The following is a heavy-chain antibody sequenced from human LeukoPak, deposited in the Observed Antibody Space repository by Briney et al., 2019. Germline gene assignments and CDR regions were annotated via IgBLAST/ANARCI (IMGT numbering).Heavy chain of an antibody. CDR3: ARGSADYVWGSYPYPFDF. J-gene: IGHJ4*02. CDR1: GYTFTGYY. CDR2: INSNDGAT. Sequence: ASVKVSCRSSGYTFTGYYMHWVRQAPGQGLEWMGWINSNDGATYSPQKFQDRVTMTRDTSISTVYMDLSNLRSDDTAVYYCARGSADYVWGSYPYPFDFWGQGTLVTVSS. D-gene: IGHD3-16*02. V-gene: IGHV1-2*02.